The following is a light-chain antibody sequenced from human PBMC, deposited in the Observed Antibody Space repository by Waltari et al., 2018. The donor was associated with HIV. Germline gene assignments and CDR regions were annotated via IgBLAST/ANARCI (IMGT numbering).Light chain of an antibody. CDR3: QQLNSYPPFFT. CDR1: QGISSY. CDR2: AAS. Sequence: DIQLTQSPSFLSASVGDRVNITCRASQGISSYLAWYQQKPGKAPKLLIYAASTLQSGIPSRFSGSGSGTEFTLTISSLQPEDFATYYCQQLNSYPPFFTFGPGTKVHIK. V-gene: IGKV1-9*01. J-gene: IGKJ3*01.